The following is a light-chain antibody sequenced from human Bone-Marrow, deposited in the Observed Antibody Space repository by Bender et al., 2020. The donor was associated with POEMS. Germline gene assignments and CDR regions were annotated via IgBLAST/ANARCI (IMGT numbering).Light chain of an antibody. V-gene: IGLV2-8*01. Sequence: QSALTQPRSVSGSPGQSVTISCTGTNSDIGNYNFVSWYQQHPGKAPKLIIYEVRKRPSGVPDRFSGSKSGNTASLTVSGLQAEDEADYYCSSCAASNKCVFGGGTKLTVL. CDR2: EVR. CDR1: NSDIGNYNF. CDR3: SSCAASNKCV. J-gene: IGLJ3*02.